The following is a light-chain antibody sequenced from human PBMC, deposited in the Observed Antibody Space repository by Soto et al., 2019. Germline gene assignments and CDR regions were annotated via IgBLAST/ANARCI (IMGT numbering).Light chain of an antibody. J-gene: IGKJ3*01. CDR2: KAS. V-gene: IGKV1-5*03. CDR3: QQYDTYSI. Sequence: DIQMTQSPSTLSAPVGDRATITCRASQSIGDWLAWYQQKPGKAPKLLLYKASTLQSGVPSRFSGSGSETDFALNSSSLQPDDFATYYCQQYDTYSIFGPGTKV. CDR1: QSIGDW.